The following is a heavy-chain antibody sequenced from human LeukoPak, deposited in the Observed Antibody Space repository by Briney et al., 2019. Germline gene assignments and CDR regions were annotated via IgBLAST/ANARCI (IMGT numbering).Heavy chain of an antibody. V-gene: IGHV1-18*01. Sequence: GASVKVSCKASGYTFTSYGITWVRHAPGQGLEWMGWISVDNGNTNYAQKFQGRLTMTADTSTSTAYMDLRSLRSDDTAVYYCARGRFPGSGSRYNSFDYWGQGTLVSVSS. CDR2: ISVDNGNT. CDR3: ARGRFPGSGSRYNSFDY. CDR1: GYTFTSYG. J-gene: IGHJ4*02. D-gene: IGHD3-10*01.